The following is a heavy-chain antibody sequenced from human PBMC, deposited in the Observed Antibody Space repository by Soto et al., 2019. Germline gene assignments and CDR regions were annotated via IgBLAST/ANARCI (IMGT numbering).Heavy chain of an antibody. CDR3: ALREMGCSGGSCFSLNYSYYYMDV. V-gene: IGHV3-23*01. Sequence: EVQLLESGGGLVQPGGSLRLSCAASGFTFSSYAMSWVSKAPGRGLEWVSAISGSGGSTYNADSVKGRFTISRDNSKNTLYMKMNSXRAEDTAVHYCALREMGCSGGSCFSLNYSYYYMDVWGKGTTVTVSS. D-gene: IGHD2-15*01. CDR1: GFTFSSYA. CDR2: ISGSGGST. J-gene: IGHJ6*03.